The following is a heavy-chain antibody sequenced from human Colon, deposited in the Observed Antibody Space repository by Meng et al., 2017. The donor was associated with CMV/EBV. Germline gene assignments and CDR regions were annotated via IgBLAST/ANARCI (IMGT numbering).Heavy chain of an antibody. CDR3: TADVPGLGFGELDY. CDR1: GFIFSGAW. CDR2: IKTRGERETT. D-gene: IGHD3-10*01. Sequence: GESLKISCAASGFIFSGAWLTWVRQAPGKGLEWVGRIKTRGERETTVYAAPVLGRFSISRDDSRNTVYLQMSSLRSEDTAVYWYTADVPGLGFGELDYWGQGTLVTVSS. V-gene: IGHV3-15*01. J-gene: IGHJ4*02.